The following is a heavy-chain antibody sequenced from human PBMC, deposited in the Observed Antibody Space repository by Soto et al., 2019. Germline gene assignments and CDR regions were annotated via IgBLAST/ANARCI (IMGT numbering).Heavy chain of an antibody. CDR1: CGSFSGYY. D-gene: IGHD3-10*01. V-gene: IGHV4-34*01. Sequence: PSETLSLTCAVYCGSFSGYYWSWIRQPPGMGLEWIGEINHSGSTNYNPSLKSRVTISVDKSKNQFSLNLSSVTAADTAVYYCARDQNGSGNYYTRYFDYWGQGTLVTVSS. CDR3: ARDQNGSGNYYTRYFDY. CDR2: INHSGST. J-gene: IGHJ4*02.